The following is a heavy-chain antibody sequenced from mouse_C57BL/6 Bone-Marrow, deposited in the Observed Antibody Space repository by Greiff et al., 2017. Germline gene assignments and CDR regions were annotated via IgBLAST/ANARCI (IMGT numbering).Heavy chain of an antibody. D-gene: IGHD1-1*01. V-gene: IGHV1-69*01. J-gene: IGHJ2*01. CDR1: GYTFTSYW. CDR3: ASLYYYCSTLFDY. Sequence: QVQLQQPGAELVMPGASVKLSCKASGYTFTSYWMHWVKQRPGQGLEWIGEIDPSDSYTNYNQKFKGKATLTVDKSSSTAYMQLSSLTSEDSAVYYCASLYYYCSTLFDYWGRGTTLTVSS. CDR2: IDPSDSYT.